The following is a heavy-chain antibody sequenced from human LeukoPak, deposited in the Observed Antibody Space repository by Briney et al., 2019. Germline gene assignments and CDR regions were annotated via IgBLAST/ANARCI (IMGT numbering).Heavy chain of an antibody. D-gene: IGHD3-10*01. Sequence: GASVKVSCKASGCTFTSYGISWVRQAPGQGLEWMGWISAYNGNTNYAQKLQGRVTMTTDTSTSTAYMELRSLRSDDTAVYYCARDRDYYGSGSYHDYWGQGTLVTVSS. CDR2: ISAYNGNT. CDR3: ARDRDYYGSGSYHDY. V-gene: IGHV1-18*01. CDR1: GCTFTSYG. J-gene: IGHJ4*02.